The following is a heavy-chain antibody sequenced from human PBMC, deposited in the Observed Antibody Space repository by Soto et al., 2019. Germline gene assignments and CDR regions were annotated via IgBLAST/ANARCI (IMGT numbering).Heavy chain of an antibody. V-gene: IGHV3-11*01. Sequence: QVQLVESGGGLVKPGGSLRLSCVASGFTFSDHYMSWIRQVPGKGLEWVSYIYSSDSTIYYADSVKGRFTVSRDNARDSGYLQMNSLRAEDTAVYYCARGHYGLDVWGQGTTVTVSS. CDR3: ARGHYGLDV. CDR2: IYSSDSTI. J-gene: IGHJ6*02. CDR1: GFTFSDHY.